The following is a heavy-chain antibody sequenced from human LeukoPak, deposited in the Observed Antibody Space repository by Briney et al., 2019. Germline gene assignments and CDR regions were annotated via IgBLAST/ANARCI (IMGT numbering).Heavy chain of an antibody. V-gene: IGHV1-8*01. CDR1: GYTFTSYD. D-gene: IGHD6-13*01. J-gene: IGHJ4*02. CDR2: MNPNSGNT. CDR3: ARGRLQYSSSWYEGGN. Sequence: ASVKVSCKASGYTFTSYDINWVRQATGQGLEWMGWMNPNSGNTGYAQKFQGRVTMTRNTSISTAYMELSSLRSEDTAVYYCARGRLQYSSSWYEGGNWGQGTLVTVSS.